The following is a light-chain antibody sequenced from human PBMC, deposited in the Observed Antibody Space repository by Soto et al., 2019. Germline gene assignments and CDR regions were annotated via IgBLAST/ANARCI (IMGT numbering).Light chain of an antibody. Sequence: QSALTQPASVSGSPGQSITISCTGTSSDVGGYNYVSWYQHHPGKAPKLMIYEVSNRPSGVSNRFSGSKSGNTASLTISGLQAEDGADYYCSSYTSSSPLVFGTGTKLTVL. CDR3: SSYTSSSPLV. CDR1: SSDVGGYNY. V-gene: IGLV2-14*01. J-gene: IGLJ1*01. CDR2: EVS.